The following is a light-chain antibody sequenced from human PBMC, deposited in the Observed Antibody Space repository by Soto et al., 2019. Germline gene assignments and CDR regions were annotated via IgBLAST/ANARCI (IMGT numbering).Light chain of an antibody. CDR3: SSFVGSPVV. J-gene: IGLJ2*01. Sequence: QSAPTQPPSASGSPGQSVTIPCTGTSSDVGDYNYASWYQQHPGKVPKLLIYEVSKRPSGVPDRFSGSKSGNTASLTVSGLQAEDEADYYCSSFVGSPVVFGGGTKVTVL. V-gene: IGLV2-8*01. CDR2: EVS. CDR1: SSDVGDYNY.